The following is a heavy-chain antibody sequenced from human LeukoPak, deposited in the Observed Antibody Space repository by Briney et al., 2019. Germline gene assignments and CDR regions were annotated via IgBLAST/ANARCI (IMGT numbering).Heavy chain of an antibody. V-gene: IGHV3-30*02. D-gene: IGHD3-22*01. CDR2: IRYDGSNK. J-gene: IGHJ4*02. CDR1: GFTFSSYG. Sequence: QTGGSLRLSCAASGFTFSSYGMHWVRQAPGKGLEWVAFIRYDGSNKYYADSVKGRFTISRDNSKNTLYLQMNSLRAEDTAVYYCAREGRITMIVVVNGDYFDYWGQGALVTVSS. CDR3: AREGRITMIVVVNGDYFDY.